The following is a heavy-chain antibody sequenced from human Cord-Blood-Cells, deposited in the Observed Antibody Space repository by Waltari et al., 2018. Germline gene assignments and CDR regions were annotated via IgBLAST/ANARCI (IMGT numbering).Heavy chain of an antibody. CDR2: ISAYNGNT. V-gene: IGHV1-18*04. D-gene: IGHD6-13*01. J-gene: IGHJ6*03. Sequence: HVPLVQSGAEVQKPGASVKVSCKASGYTFTRYGISWVPPAPAQGLEWMGWISAYNGNTNDAQKLQGRVTMTTDTATSTAYRELRSLRSDDTAVYYCARDQRYSSSWYYYYYYMDVWGKGTTVTVSS. CDR3: ARDQRYSSSWYYYYYYMDV. CDR1: GYTFTRYG.